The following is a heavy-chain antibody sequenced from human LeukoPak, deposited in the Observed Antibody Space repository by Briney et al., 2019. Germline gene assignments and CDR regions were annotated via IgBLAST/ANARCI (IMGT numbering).Heavy chain of an antibody. CDR2: ISAYNGNT. CDR1: GYTFTSYG. CDR3: ARPSYSSSLTGAFDI. J-gene: IGHJ3*02. V-gene: IGHV1-18*01. Sequence: ASVRVSCKASGYTFTSYGISWVRQAPGQGLEWMGWISAYNGNTNYAQKLQGRVTMTTDTSTSTAYMELRSLRSDDTAVYYCARPSYSSSLTGAFDIWGQGTMVTVSS. D-gene: IGHD6-13*01.